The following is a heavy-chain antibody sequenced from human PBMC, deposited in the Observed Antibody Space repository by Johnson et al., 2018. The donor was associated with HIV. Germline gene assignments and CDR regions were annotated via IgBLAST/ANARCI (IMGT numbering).Heavy chain of an antibody. D-gene: IGHD5-18*01. Sequence: QVQLVESGGGVVQPGRSLRLSCAASGFTFSSYGMHWVRQAPGKGLEWVAVISYDGRNKYYADSVKGRFTISRDNSKNTLYLHMSSLRLEDTAVYYCARVDTAMTYDAFDIWGQGTMVTVSS. CDR1: GFTFSSYG. CDR3: ARVDTAMTYDAFDI. J-gene: IGHJ3*02. CDR2: ISYDGRNK. V-gene: IGHV3-30*03.